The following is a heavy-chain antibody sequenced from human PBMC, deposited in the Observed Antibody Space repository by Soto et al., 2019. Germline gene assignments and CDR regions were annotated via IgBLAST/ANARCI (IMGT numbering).Heavy chain of an antibody. CDR3: ARSPACADCYTDVDY. V-gene: IGHV1-69*05. Sequence: ASVKVSCKASGGTFSSYAISWVRQAPGQGLEWMGWIIPSFGKANYVQKFQGRVTMTRSTSITTAYMELSGLTSEDTAVYYCARSPACADCYTDVDYWGQGTRVTVSS. CDR2: IIPSFGKA. CDR1: GGTFSSYA. J-gene: IGHJ4*02. D-gene: IGHD2-2*02.